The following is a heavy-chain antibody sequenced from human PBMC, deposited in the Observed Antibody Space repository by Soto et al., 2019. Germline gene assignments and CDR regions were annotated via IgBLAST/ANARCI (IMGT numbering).Heavy chain of an antibody. Sequence: QVQLQQWGAGPLRPLETLSLTCGVSGGSFSGYYWAWIRQSPGKGLEWIGEINDRGSINYNPSLKRRVSSSVDTSKNHYSLDLGSVTAADTAVYYCARESHDILTGPPWVWYFDLWGRGTLVTVSS. V-gene: IGHV4-34*01. J-gene: IGHJ2*01. CDR2: INDRGSI. D-gene: IGHD3-9*01. CDR1: GGSFSGYY. CDR3: ARESHDILTGPPWVWYFDL.